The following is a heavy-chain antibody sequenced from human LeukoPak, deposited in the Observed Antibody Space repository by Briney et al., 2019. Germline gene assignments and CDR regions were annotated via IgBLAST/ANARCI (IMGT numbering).Heavy chain of an antibody. CDR1: GFIFSNYW. J-gene: IGHJ4*02. D-gene: IGHD4-23*01. V-gene: IGHV3-7*01. CDR2: IKQDGSEK. CDR3: ARLYAYGGNDYFDY. Sequence: GGSLRLSCAASGFIFSNYWMTWVRQAPGKGLEWVANIKQDGSEKYYVESVKGRFTISRDNAKNSLYLQMSSLRAEDTAVYYCARLYAYGGNDYFDYWGQGTLVTVSS.